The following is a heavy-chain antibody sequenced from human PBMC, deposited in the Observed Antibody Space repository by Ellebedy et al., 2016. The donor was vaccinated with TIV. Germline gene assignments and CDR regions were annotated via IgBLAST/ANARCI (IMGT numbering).Heavy chain of an antibody. CDR1: GFTFNDYT. Sequence: GESLKISCAASGFTFNDYTIHWVRQAPGKGLEWVAVVSYDGSNKYYADSVKGRFTISRDNSKNTLYLQMDSLRAEDTAVYYCARDAADNGGKLDYWGQGALVTVSS. J-gene: IGHJ4*02. D-gene: IGHD4-23*01. CDR2: VSYDGSNK. CDR3: ARDAADNGGKLDY. V-gene: IGHV3-30*14.